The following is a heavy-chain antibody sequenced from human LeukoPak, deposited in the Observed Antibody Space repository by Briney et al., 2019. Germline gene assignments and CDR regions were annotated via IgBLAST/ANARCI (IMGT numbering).Heavy chain of an antibody. CDR2: IVVGSGNT. D-gene: IGHD5-12*01. V-gene: IGHV1-58*01. CDR1: GFTFTSSA. Sequence: SVKVSCKASGFTFTSSAVQWVRQARGQRLEWMGWIVVGSGNTSYAQKFQERVTITRDMSTSTAYMELSSLRSEDTAVYYCARVSQVATTPLFDYWGQGTLVTVSS. J-gene: IGHJ4*02. CDR3: ARVSQVATTPLFDY.